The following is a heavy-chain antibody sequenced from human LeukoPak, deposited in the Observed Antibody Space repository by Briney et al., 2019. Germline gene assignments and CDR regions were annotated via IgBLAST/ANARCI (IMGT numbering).Heavy chain of an antibody. CDR1: GFTFGDYA. D-gene: IGHD3-3*01. CDR2: IRSKAYGGTT. V-gene: IGHV3-49*04. Sequence: HPGRSLRLSCTASGFTFGDYAMSWVRQAPGKGLEWVGFIRSKAYGGTTEYAESVKGRFTISRDDSKSIAYLQPNSLKTEDTAVYYCTSNIFGVASYWGQGTLVTVSS. J-gene: IGHJ4*02. CDR3: TSNIFGVASY.